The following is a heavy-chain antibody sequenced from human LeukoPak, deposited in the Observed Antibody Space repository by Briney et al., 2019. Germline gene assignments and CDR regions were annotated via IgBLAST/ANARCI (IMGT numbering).Heavy chain of an antibody. Sequence: GASVKVSCKASGYTFTTYYIHWVRQAPGQGLEWMGIINPTGGSTTYAQKFQGRVTMTRDTSTSTVFMELNSLRSADTAVYYCAPYSSTWYWGQGTLVTVSS. CDR3: APYSSTWY. J-gene: IGHJ4*02. V-gene: IGHV1-46*01. CDR1: GYTFTTYY. CDR2: INPTGGST. D-gene: IGHD6-13*01.